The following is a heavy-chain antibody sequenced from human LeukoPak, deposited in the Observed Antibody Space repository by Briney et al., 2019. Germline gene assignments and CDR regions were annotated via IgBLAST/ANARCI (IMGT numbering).Heavy chain of an antibody. J-gene: IGHJ4*02. CDR3: AKDSKDAYSGYEGFGFDY. CDR1: GFTFSSYG. V-gene: IGHV3-23*01. Sequence: GGSLRLSCAASGFTFSSYGMSWVRQAPGKGLEWVSAISGSGGSTYYADSVKGRFSISRDNSKNSLYLQMSSLRPEDTAVYYCAKDSKDAYSGYEGFGFDYWGQGTLVTVSS. D-gene: IGHD5-12*01. CDR2: ISGSGGST.